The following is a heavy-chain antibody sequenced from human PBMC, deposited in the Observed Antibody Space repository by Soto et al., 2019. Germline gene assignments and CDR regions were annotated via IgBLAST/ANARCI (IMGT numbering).Heavy chain of an antibody. J-gene: IGHJ5*02. D-gene: IGHD2-15*01. Sequence: ASVKVSCKASGYTFTRYTMNWVRQAPGQRLEWMGWINPDNGNTKSSQKFQDRVIITRDTSASTAYMDLSSLRSENTAVYYCARGIATGQLDPWGQGTLVTVSS. CDR1: GYTFTRYT. V-gene: IGHV1-3*01. CDR3: ARGIATGQLDP. CDR2: INPDNGNT.